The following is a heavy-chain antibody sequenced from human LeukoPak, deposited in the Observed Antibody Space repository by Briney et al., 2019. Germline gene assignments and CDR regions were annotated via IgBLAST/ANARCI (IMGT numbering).Heavy chain of an antibody. CDR2: IYYSGNS. CDR1: GGSIRSNYY. D-gene: IGHD3-3*02. Sequence: PSETLSLTCTVSGGSIRSNYYWGWIRQPPGKGLEWIGSIYYSGNSYYNPSLKSRVTISVDTSKNQFSLKLSSVTAADTAVYYCARDFSRTDWFDPWGQGTLVTVSS. V-gene: IGHV4-39*07. CDR3: ARDFSRTDWFDP. J-gene: IGHJ5*02.